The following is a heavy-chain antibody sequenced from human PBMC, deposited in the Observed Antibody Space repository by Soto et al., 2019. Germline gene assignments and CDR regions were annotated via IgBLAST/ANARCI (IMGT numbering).Heavy chain of an antibody. Sequence: GGSLRLSCAASGFTVSSNYMSWVRQAPGKGLEWVSVIYSGGSTYYADSVKGRFTISRDNSKNTLYLQMNSLRAEDTAVYYCASSVVLRFLEWLPSYYGMDVWGQGTTVTVSS. J-gene: IGHJ6*02. CDR1: GFTVSSNY. D-gene: IGHD3-3*01. V-gene: IGHV3-53*01. CDR3: ASSVVLRFLEWLPSYYGMDV. CDR2: IYSGGST.